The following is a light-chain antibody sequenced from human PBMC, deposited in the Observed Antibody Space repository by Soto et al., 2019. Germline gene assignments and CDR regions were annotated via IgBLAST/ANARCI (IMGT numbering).Light chain of an antibody. CDR3: QQYNNWPPIT. V-gene: IGKV3-15*01. J-gene: IGKJ5*01. Sequence: EIVMTQSPATLSVSPGERATLSRRASQSVSSKLAWYQQKPGQAPRLLIYGASTRATGIPARFSGSGSGTEFTLTISSPQSEDFAVYYCQQYNNWPPITFGQGTRLEIK. CDR1: QSVSSK. CDR2: GAS.